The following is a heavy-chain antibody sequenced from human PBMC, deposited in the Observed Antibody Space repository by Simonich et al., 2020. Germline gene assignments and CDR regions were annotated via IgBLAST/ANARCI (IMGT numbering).Heavy chain of an antibody. CDR2: NNPKSGGK. CDR3: ARGPRWTGDDAFDI. D-gene: IGHD7-27*01. Sequence: QVQLVQSGAEVKKPGASVKVACKASGYTIPGYYMNWVRQAHGQGLGWMGRNNPKSGGKNYAQKFQGRVTMTRDTSISTAYMELSRLRSDDTAVDYCARGPRWTGDDAFDIWGQGTMVTVSS. V-gene: IGHV1-2*06. CDR1: GYTIPGYY. J-gene: IGHJ3*02.